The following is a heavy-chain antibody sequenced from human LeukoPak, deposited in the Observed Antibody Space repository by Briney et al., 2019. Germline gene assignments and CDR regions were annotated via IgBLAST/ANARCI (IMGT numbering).Heavy chain of an antibody. V-gene: IGHV5-51*01. Sequence: GESLKISCKGSGYSFTSYWIGWVRPMPGKSLEWMGIIYPGDSDTRYSPSFQGQVTISADKSISTAYLQWSSLKASDTAMYYCARHRRAPRPAAISAKYFQHWGQGTLVTVSS. CDR3: ARHRRAPRPAAISAKYFQH. D-gene: IGHD2-2*02. CDR1: GYSFTSYW. J-gene: IGHJ1*01. CDR2: IYPGDSDT.